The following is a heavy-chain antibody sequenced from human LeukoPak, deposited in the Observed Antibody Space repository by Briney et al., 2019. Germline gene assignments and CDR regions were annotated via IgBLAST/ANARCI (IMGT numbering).Heavy chain of an antibody. D-gene: IGHD1-26*01. CDR2: FSAYNGNT. V-gene: IGHV1-18*01. J-gene: IGHJ6*03. Sequence: GASVKVSCKASGYTFTSYGISWVRQAPGQGLEWMGWFSAYNGNTNYAQKLQGRVTMTTDTSTSTAYMELRSLRSDDTAVYYCARDHSGSYFDYYYYMDVWGKGTTVTVSS. CDR1: GYTFTSYG. CDR3: ARDHSGSYFDYYYYMDV.